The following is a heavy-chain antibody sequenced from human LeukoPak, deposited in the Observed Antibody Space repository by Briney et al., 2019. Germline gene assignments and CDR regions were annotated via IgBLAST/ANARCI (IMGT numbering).Heavy chain of an antibody. CDR3: ARGRIAARPPFAFRTSIYYMDV. Sequence: ASVTVSCTASGYTFTSYDINWVRQAPGQGLEWMGLRNPNSGNTGYAKKCEGRVTMTRNTSISTAYMELSSLRSEDTAVYYCARGRIAARPPFAFRTSIYYMDVWGKGTTVTVSS. CDR1: GYTFTSYD. CDR2: RNPNSGNT. J-gene: IGHJ6*03. D-gene: IGHD6-6*01. V-gene: IGHV1-8*01.